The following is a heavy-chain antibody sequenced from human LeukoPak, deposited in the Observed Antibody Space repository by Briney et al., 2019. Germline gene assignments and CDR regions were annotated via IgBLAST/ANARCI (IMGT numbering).Heavy chain of an antibody. CDR3: AREGYYYDSSGRAFRDAFDI. J-gene: IGHJ3*02. D-gene: IGHD3-22*01. Sequence: ASVTVSCKASGYTFTSYGISWVRQAPGQGLEWMGWISAYNGNTNYAQKLQGRVTMTTDTSTSTAYMELRSLRSDDTAVYYCAREGYYYDSSGRAFRDAFDIWGQGTMVTVSS. CDR1: GYTFTSYG. CDR2: ISAYNGNT. V-gene: IGHV1-18*01.